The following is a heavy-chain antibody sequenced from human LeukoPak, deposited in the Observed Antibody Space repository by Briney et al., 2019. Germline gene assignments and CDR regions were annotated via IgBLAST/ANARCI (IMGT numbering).Heavy chain of an antibody. V-gene: IGHV3-74*03. CDR1: GFTFSTYL. J-gene: IGHJ5*02. Sequence: GGSLRLSCAASGFTFSTYLMHWVRQAPGKGLVWVSRINTDGSITTYADSVKGRFTISRDNAKNTLYLQMNSLRDEDAAVYYCASLGTLVPWGQGTLVTVSS. D-gene: IGHD3-9*01. CDR3: ASLGTLVP. CDR2: INTDGSIT.